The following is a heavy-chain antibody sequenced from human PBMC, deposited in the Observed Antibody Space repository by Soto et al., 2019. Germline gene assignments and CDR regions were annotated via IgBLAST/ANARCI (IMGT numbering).Heavy chain of an antibody. CDR3: AKDTPVAGYYYYYGMDV. D-gene: IGHD6-19*01. CDR2: ISGSGGST. Sequence: GGSPRLSCAASGFTFSSYAMSWVRQAPGKGLEWVSAISGSGGSTYYADSVKGRFTISRDNSKNTLYLQMNSLRAEDTAVYYCAKDTPVAGYYYYYGMDVWGQGTTVTVSS. V-gene: IGHV3-23*01. J-gene: IGHJ6*02. CDR1: GFTFSSYA.